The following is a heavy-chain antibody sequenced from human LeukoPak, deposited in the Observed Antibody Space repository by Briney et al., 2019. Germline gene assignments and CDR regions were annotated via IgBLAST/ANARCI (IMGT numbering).Heavy chain of an antibody. D-gene: IGHD2-15*01. CDR1: GFTFSSYA. V-gene: IGHV3-23*01. J-gene: IGHJ2*01. Sequence: GASLRLSCAASGFTFSSYAMSWVRQAPGKGLEWVSGISGSGGGTFYADSVEGRFTISRDNSQNTLYLQINSLRAEDTAVYSCARRALVVATSYWYFDLWGRGTLDTVSS. CDR3: ARRALVVATSYWYFDL. CDR2: ISGSGGGT.